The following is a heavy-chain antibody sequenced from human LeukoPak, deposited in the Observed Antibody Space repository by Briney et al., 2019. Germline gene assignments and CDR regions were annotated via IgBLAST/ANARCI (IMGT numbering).Heavy chain of an antibody. V-gene: IGHV3-23*01. CDR3: AKDDRYIVVALNQIDY. CDR2: ISGSGGST. D-gene: IGHD2-2*01. Sequence: GGSLGLSCAASGFTFSSYAMSWVRQAPGKGLEWVSAISGSGGSTYYADSVKGRFTISRDNSKNTLYLQMNSLRAEDTAVYYCAKDDRYIVVALNQIDYWGQGTLVTVSS. J-gene: IGHJ4*02. CDR1: GFTFSSYA.